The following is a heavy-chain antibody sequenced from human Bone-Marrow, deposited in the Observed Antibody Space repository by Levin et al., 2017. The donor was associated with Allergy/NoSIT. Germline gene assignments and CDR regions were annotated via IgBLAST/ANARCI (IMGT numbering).Heavy chain of an antibody. J-gene: IGHJ4*02. CDR2: ISGSGGST. V-gene: IGHV3-23*01. Sequence: LSLPCAASGFTFRSYAMSWVRQAPGKGLEWVSAISGSGGSTYYADSVKGRFTISRDNSKNTLYLQMNSLRAEDTAVYYCAKEAWLTHTYDYWGQGTLVTVSS. D-gene: IGHD6-19*01. CDR1: GFTFRSYA. CDR3: AKEAWLTHTYDY.